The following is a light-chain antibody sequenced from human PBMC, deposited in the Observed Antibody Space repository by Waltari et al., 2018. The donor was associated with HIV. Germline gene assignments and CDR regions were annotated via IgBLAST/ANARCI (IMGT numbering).Light chain of an antibody. J-gene: IGLJ2*01. CDR1: SSDVGAYNY. V-gene: IGLV2-8*01. CDR3: SSYADSDTPVV. CDR2: DVT. Sequence: QSALAQPPSASGSAGQSVTISCTGTSSDVGAYNYVSCYQQHPGKSPKLIIYDVTKRPSGVPDRFSGSKSGNTASLTVSGLQGEDEADYYCSSYADSDTPVVFGGGTKLTVL.